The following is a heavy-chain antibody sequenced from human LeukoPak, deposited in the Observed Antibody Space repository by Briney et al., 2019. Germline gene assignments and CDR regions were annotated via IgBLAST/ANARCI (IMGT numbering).Heavy chain of an antibody. CDR3: AREGRYGPGRFDP. D-gene: IGHD3-9*01. V-gene: IGHV1-18*01. CDR1: GCSLPSCA. Sequence: SVQVPCKVSGCSLPSCALSGLEQAPAQGLAGMGWISAYNGNTNYAQKLQGGVTMTTDTSTSTAYMELRSLRSDDTAVYYCAREGRYGPGRFDPWGQGTLVAVSS. CDR2: ISAYNGNT. J-gene: IGHJ5*02.